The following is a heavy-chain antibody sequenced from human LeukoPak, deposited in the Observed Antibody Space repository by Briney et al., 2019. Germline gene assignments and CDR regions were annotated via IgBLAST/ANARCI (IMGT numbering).Heavy chain of an antibody. J-gene: IGHJ5*02. D-gene: IGHD3-9*01. CDR3: ARDLSFWSLSFDP. Sequence: GTSLRLSCVASGFILRNYGMHWVRQAPGKGLEWVAGLGADGSSLYYADSIEGRFTISRDTSKNTLYVQMNSLRGEDTAVYYCARDLSFWSLSFDPWGQGTLVSVSS. CDR2: LGADGSSL. V-gene: IGHV3-33*01. CDR1: GFILRNYG.